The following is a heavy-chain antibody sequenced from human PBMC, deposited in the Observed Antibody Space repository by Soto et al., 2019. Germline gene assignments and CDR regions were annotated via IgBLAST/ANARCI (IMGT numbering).Heavy chain of an antibody. CDR3: ARSNWGSRPLDY. CDR2: VNHSGGT. J-gene: IGHJ4*02. D-gene: IGHD3-16*01. Sequence: SETLSLTCAVYGGSFSAYYWSWIRQPPGKGLEWIGEVNHSGGTSYNPSLKSRVTISVDTSKSQFSLKLTSVTAADRAVYYCARSNWGSRPLDYWGQGTLVTVSS. CDR1: GGSFSAYY. V-gene: IGHV4-34*01.